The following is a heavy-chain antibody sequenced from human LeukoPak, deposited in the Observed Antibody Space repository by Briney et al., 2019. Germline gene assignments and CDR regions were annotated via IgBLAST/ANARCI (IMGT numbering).Heavy chain of an antibody. CDR1: GGAVNSGGYF. CDR3: ASSPLTTVTTHLHFGY. Sequence: SETLSLTCTVSGGAVNSGGYFWNWIRHHPEKGLEWIGNIYYTGSTHYNPSLRSRVSVSLDASKNQFSLKLSSVTAADTAVYYCASSPLTTVTTHLHFGYWGQGTLVTVSS. CDR2: IYYTGST. J-gene: IGHJ4*02. V-gene: IGHV4-31*03. D-gene: IGHD4-17*01.